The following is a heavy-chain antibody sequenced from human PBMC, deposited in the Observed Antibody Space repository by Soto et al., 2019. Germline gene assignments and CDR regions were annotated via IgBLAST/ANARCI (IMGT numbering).Heavy chain of an antibody. D-gene: IGHD3-10*01. V-gene: IGHV3-23*01. J-gene: IGHJ6*02. CDR2: ISGSGGST. CDR1: GFTFSTYA. Sequence: GGSLRLSCAASGFTFSTYAMSWVRQAPGKGLEWVSAISGSGGSTYYADSVKGRFTISRDNSKNTLYLQMNSLRAEDTAVYYCAKDLTRGSGSYFPYGMDVWGQGTTVTVSS. CDR3: AKDLTRGSGSYFPYGMDV.